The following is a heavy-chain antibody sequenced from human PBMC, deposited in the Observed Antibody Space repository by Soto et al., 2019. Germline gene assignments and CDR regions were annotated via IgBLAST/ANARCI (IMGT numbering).Heavy chain of an antibody. CDR3: ARHLPFSSGPHAFDI. CDR1: GGSISGFY. V-gene: IGHV4-59*08. Sequence: QVRLQESGTGPVKPSETLSLTCTVSGGSISGFYWSWIRQPPGKGLEWIANIYYSGSTKYNPSLRSRVTISVGTSKTQFSLNLTSVTAADTAVYYCARHLPFSSGPHAFDIWGQGTMVTVSS. D-gene: IGHD6-19*01. J-gene: IGHJ3*02. CDR2: IYYSGST.